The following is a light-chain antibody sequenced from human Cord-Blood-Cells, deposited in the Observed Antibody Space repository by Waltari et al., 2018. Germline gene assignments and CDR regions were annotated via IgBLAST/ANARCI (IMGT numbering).Light chain of an antibody. CDR2: EVS. J-gene: IGLJ2*01. Sequence: QSALTQPASVSGSPGQSITISCTGTSSDVGSYNLVPWYQQHPGKAPKLMIYEVSKRPSGVSNRFSGSKSGNKASLTISGLQAEDEADYYCCSYAGSSTFYVVFGGGTKLTVL. CDR1: SSDVGSYNL. CDR3: CSYAGSSTFYVV. V-gene: IGLV2-23*02.